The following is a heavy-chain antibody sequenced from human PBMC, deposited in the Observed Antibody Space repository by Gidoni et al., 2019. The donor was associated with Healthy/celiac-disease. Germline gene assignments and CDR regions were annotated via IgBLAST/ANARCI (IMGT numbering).Heavy chain of an antibody. CDR2: ISSSGSTI. Sequence: EVQLVESGGGLVQPGGSLRLYCAASGFTFSSYEMNWVRQAPGKGLEWVSYISSSGSTIYYADSVKGRFTISRDNAKNSLYLQMNSLRAEDTAVYYCARGGEIGAAAGTWAFDIWGQGTMVTVSS. D-gene: IGHD6-13*01. CDR1: GFTFSSYE. CDR3: ARGGEIGAAAGTWAFDI. J-gene: IGHJ3*02. V-gene: IGHV3-48*03.